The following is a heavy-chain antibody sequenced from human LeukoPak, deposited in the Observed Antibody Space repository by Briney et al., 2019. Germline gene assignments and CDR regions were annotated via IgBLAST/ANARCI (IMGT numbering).Heavy chain of an antibody. D-gene: IGHD6-13*01. J-gene: IGHJ4*02. V-gene: IGHV4-59*01. CDR2: IYYSGST. CDR3: ARETAAGTVDY. CDR1: GGFISSYY. Sequence: SETLSLTCTVSGGFISSYYWSWIRQPPGKGLEWIGYIYYSGSTNYNPSLKSRVTISVDTSKNQFSLKLSSVTAADTAVYYCARETAAGTVDYWGQGTLVTVSS.